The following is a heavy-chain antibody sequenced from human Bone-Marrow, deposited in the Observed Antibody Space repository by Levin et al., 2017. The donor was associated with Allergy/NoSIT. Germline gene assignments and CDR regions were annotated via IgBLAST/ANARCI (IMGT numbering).Heavy chain of an antibody. D-gene: IGHD2-21*02. J-gene: IGHJ4*02. Sequence: GGSLRLSCAASGFTFSDYYMSWIRRAPGKGLEWVSYIGGSGSIIYYSDSVKGRFTISRDNANNSLYLQLNSLRGEDTAVYFCARVDRCGSDCYILDYWGQGTLVTVSS. CDR2: IGGSGSII. CDR3: ARVDRCGSDCYILDY. CDR1: GFTFSDYY. V-gene: IGHV3-11*01.